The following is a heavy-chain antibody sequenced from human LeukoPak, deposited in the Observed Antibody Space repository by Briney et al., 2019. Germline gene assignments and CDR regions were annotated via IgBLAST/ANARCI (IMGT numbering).Heavy chain of an antibody. D-gene: IGHD3-10*01. V-gene: IGHV3-33*01. CDR2: IWYDGSNN. J-gene: IGHJ6*02. CDR1: GMTFSSYG. Sequence: GGSLRLSCAASGMTFSSYGMHWVRQAPGKGLEWVALIWYDGSNNYYADSVKGRSTISRDNSKNLLNLQMNSLRAEDTAVYYCARDYGSGMDVWGQGTTVTVSS. CDR3: ARDYGSGMDV.